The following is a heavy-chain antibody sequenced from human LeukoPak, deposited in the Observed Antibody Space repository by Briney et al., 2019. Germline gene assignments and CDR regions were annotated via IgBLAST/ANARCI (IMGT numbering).Heavy chain of an antibody. Sequence: PGGSLRLSCAASGFTFSDYYMSWIRQAPGKGLEWVSYISSSASTIYYADSVKGRFTISRDNAKKSLYLQMNSLRAGDTAVYYCAREGRGSSADAFDIWGQGTMVTVSS. CDR1: GFTFSDYY. CDR2: ISSSASTI. J-gene: IGHJ3*02. CDR3: AREGRGSSADAFDI. V-gene: IGHV3-11*04. D-gene: IGHD3-16*01.